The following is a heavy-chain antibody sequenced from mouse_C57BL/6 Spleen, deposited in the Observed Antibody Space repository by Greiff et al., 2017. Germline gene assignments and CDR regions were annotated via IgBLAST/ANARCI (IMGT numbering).Heavy chain of an antibody. CDR3: ARRQYGNSFAY. Sequence: QVQLKQPGAELVKPGASVKLSCKASGYTFTSYWMHWVKQRPGQGLEWIGMIHPNSGSTNYNEKFKSKATLTVDKSYSTAYMQLSSLTSEDSAVYYGARRQYGNSFAYWGQGTLVTVSA. V-gene: IGHV1-64*01. D-gene: IGHD2-10*02. CDR1: GYTFTSYW. J-gene: IGHJ3*01. CDR2: IHPNSGST.